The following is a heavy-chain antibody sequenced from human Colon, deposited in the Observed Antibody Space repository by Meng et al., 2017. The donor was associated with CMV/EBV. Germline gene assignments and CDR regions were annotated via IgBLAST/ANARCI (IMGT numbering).Heavy chain of an antibody. V-gene: IGHV3-23*01. D-gene: IGHD6-13*01. CDR3: ARGACPSSSCNEFGSSAFDI. CDR2: IRDTGART. Sequence: GESLKISCAGSGFSFSSFAISWVRQAPGKGLEWVSLIRDTGARTYYADSVKGRFTISRDNSKNALFLEMNSLRAEDTAVYYCARGACPSSSCNEFGSSAFDIRGPGTMVTVSS. CDR1: GFSFSSFA. J-gene: IGHJ3*02.